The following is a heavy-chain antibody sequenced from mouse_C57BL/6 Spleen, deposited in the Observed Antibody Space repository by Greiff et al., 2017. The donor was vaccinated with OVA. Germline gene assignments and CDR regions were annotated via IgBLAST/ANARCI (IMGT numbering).Heavy chain of an antibody. CDR3: TTFYGNYNYYAMDY. CDR2: IDPEDGDT. Sequence: QLQESGAELVRPGASVKLSCTASGFNIKDYYMHWVKQRPEQGLEWIGRIDPEDGDTEYAPKFQGKATMTADTSSNTAYLQLSSLTSEDTAVYYCTTFYGNYNYYAMDYWGQGTSVTVSS. J-gene: IGHJ4*01. CDR1: GFNIKDYY. V-gene: IGHV14-1*01. D-gene: IGHD2-1*01.